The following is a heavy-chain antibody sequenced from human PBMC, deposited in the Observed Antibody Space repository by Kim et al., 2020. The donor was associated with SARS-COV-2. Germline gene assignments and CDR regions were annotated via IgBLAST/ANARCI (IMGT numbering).Heavy chain of an antibody. V-gene: IGHV3-21*01. J-gene: IGHJ4*02. Sequence: GGSLRLSCAASGFTFSSYSMNWVRQAPGKGLEWVSSISSSSSYIYYADSVKGRFTISRDNAKNSLFLQMNSLRAEDTAVYFCARSSGSRRDLTLFDYWGQGTLVTVSS. D-gene: IGHD1-26*01. CDR2: ISSSSSYI. CDR1: GFTFSSYS. CDR3: ARSSGSRRDLTLFDY.